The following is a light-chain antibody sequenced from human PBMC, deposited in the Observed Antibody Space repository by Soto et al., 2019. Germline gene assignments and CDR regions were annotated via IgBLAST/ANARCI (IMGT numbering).Light chain of an antibody. CDR3: TSYTNSSTYV. J-gene: IGLJ1*01. CDR2: EVR. CDR1: SSDVGGYKY. V-gene: IGLV2-14*01. Sequence: SALTQPASVSGSPGQSITISCTGTSSDVGGYKYVSWYQQHPGKAPKPIIYEVRYRPTGFSKRCSGSKSGNTASLTISGLQAEDEADYYCTSYTNSSTYVFGTGTKVTVL.